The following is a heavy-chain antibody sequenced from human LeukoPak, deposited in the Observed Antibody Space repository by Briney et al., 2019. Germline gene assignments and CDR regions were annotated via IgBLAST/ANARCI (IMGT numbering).Heavy chain of an antibody. J-gene: IGHJ3*02. Sequence: SETLSLTCTVSGGSISSYYWSWIRQPPGKGLEWIGYIYYSGGTNYNPSLKSRVTISVDTSKNQFSLKLSSVTAADTAVYYCARDWLGQQGGDDAFDIWGQGTMVTVSS. CDR1: GGSISSYY. D-gene: IGHD6-13*01. CDR2: IYYSGGT. CDR3: ARDWLGQQGGDDAFDI. V-gene: IGHV4-59*01.